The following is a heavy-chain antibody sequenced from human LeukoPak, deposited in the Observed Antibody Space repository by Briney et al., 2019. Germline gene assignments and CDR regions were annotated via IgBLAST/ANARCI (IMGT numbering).Heavy chain of an antibody. J-gene: IGHJ4*02. CDR3: ARAITNYGYIFDC. D-gene: IGHD5-18*01. CDR2: TSSTGSIT. Sequence: GGSLRLSCAASGFTFRKYAMSWVRQAPGKGLEWVSMTSSTGSITYYADSVKGRFTMSRDISNNTMFLQMNSLRVDDTAVYYCARAITNYGYIFDCWGQGTLVTVSS. V-gene: IGHV3-23*01. CDR1: GFTFRKYA.